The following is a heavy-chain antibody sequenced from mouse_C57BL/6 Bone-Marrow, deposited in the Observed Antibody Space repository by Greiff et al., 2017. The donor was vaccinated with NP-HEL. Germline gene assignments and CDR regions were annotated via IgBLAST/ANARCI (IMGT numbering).Heavy chain of an antibody. D-gene: IGHD2-3*01. V-gene: IGHV1-69*01. CDR2: IDPSDSYT. Sequence: QVQLQQPGAELVMPGASVKLSCKASGYTFTSYWMHWVKQRPGQGLEWIGEIDPSDSYTNYNQKFKGKSTLTVDKSSSTAYMQLSSLTSEDSAVYYCARSHDGYPHYFDYWGQGTTLTVSS. CDR1: GYTFTSYW. J-gene: IGHJ2*01. CDR3: ARSHDGYPHYFDY.